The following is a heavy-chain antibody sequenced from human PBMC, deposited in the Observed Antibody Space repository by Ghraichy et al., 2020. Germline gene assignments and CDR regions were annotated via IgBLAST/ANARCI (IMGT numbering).Heavy chain of an antibody. CDR2: ISYDGSNK. J-gene: IGHJ4*02. Sequence: RGSLRLSCAASGFTFSSYAMHWVRQAPGKGLEWVAVISYDGSNKYYADSVKGRFTISRDNSKNTLYLQMNSLRAEDTAVYYCARGQHGDYAFDYWGQGTLVTVSS. CDR1: GFTFSSYA. V-gene: IGHV3-30-3*01. D-gene: IGHD4-17*01. CDR3: ARGQHGDYAFDY.